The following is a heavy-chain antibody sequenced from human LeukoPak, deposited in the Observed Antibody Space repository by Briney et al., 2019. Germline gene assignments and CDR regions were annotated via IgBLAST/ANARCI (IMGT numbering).Heavy chain of an antibody. V-gene: IGHV3-23*01. D-gene: IGHD3-10*01. Sequence: GGSLRLSCAASGFTFSSYAMSWVRQAPGKGLEWVSAISGSGGSTYYADSVKGRFTISRDKSKNTLYLQMNSLRAEDTAVYYCAKDPQGGSGSYYTHYFDYWGQGTLVTVSS. CDR1: GFTFSSYA. CDR2: ISGSGGST. CDR3: AKDPQGGSGSYYTHYFDY. J-gene: IGHJ4*02.